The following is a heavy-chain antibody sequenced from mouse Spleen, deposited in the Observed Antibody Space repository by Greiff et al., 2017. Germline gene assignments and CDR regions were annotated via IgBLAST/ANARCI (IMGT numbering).Heavy chain of an antibody. Sequence: EVKVVESGGGLVQPGGSLKLSCATSGFTFSDYYMYWVRQTPEKRLEWVAYISNGGGSTYYPDTVKGRFTISRDNAKNTLYLQMSRLKSEDTAMYYCARPLTEDWYFDVWGAGTTVTVSS. CDR1: GFTFSDYY. J-gene: IGHJ1*01. V-gene: IGHV5-12*02. CDR3: ARPLTEDWYFDV. D-gene: IGHD4-1*01. CDR2: ISNGGGST.